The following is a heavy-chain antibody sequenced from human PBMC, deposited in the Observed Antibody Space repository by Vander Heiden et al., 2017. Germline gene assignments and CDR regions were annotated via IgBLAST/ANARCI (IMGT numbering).Heavy chain of an antibody. D-gene: IGHD5-12*01. CDR1: GFTSSTYS. Sequence: EVQLVESGGGLVQPGGSLRLSCVASGFTSSTYSMNWVRQAPGKGLEWVSYISGSSSTIHYADSVKGRFTISRDNAKNSLYLQMNSLRDEDTAVYYCARALLGYSGYDADYWGQGTLVTVSS. J-gene: IGHJ4*02. V-gene: IGHV3-48*02. CDR3: ARALLGYSGYDADY. CDR2: ISGSSSTI.